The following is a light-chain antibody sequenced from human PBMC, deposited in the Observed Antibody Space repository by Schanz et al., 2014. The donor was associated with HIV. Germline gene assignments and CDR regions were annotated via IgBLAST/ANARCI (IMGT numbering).Light chain of an antibody. CDR1: SSNIGINT. Sequence: QSVLTQPPSASGTPGQRVTISCSGSSSNIGINTVNWYHHLPGTAPKLLIYAGNQRASGVPDRLSGSGSGTSASLVISGLQSQDEADYYCATWVDSLNGWVFGGGTKVTVL. CDR3: ATWVDSLNGWV. CDR2: AGN. J-gene: IGLJ3*02. V-gene: IGLV1-44*01.